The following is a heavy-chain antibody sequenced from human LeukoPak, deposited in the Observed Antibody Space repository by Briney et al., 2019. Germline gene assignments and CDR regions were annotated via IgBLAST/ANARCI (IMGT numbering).Heavy chain of an antibody. Sequence: TSETLSLTCTVSGGSISSSSYYWGWIRQPPGKGLEWIGSIYYSGSTYYNPSLKSRVTISVDTSKNQFSLKLSSVTAADTAVYYCVRHPSSWIDSMDVWGQGTTVTVSS. CDR3: VRHPSSWIDSMDV. J-gene: IGHJ6*02. CDR2: IYYSGST. D-gene: IGHD2-2*03. CDR1: GGSISSSSYY. V-gene: IGHV4-39*01.